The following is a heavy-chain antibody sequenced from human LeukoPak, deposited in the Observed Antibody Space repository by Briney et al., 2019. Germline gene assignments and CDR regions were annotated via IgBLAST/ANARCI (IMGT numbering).Heavy chain of an antibody. CDR3: ARDTSDTAMCH. Sequence: SVKVSCQASGGTFSSYAISWVGQAPGQGLEWMGRIIPTFGTANYAQKFQGRVTITTDESTSTAYMELSSLRSEDTAVYYCARDTSDTAMCHWGQGTLVTVSS. CDR1: GGTFSSYA. D-gene: IGHD5-18*01. V-gene: IGHV1-69*05. CDR2: IIPTFGTA. J-gene: IGHJ4*02.